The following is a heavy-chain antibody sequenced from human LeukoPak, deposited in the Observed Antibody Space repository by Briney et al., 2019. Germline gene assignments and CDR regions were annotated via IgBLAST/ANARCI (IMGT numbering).Heavy chain of an antibody. Sequence: GGSLRLSCAASGFTFRSYAMSWVRQAPGKGLEWVSAISGSGGSTYYADSVKGRFTISRDNSKNTLYLQMNSLRAEDTAVYYCAKGQGYSSSWYDFAEYFQHWGQGTLVTVSS. J-gene: IGHJ1*01. CDR3: AKGQGYSSSWYDFAEYFQH. CDR1: GFTFRSYA. CDR2: ISGSGGST. D-gene: IGHD6-13*01. V-gene: IGHV3-23*01.